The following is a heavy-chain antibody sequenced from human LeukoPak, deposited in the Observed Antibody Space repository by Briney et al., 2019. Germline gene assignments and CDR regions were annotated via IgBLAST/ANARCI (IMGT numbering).Heavy chain of an antibody. CDR1: GGSISSSSYY. D-gene: IGHD3-9*01. CDR3: ARAPVYDILTGFDY. Sequence: SSETLSLTCTVSGGSISSSSYYWGWIRQPPGKGLEWIGSIYYSGSTYYNPSLKSRVTISVDTSKNQFSLKLSSVTAADTAVYYCARAPVYDILTGFDYWGQGTLVTVSS. V-gene: IGHV4-39*07. CDR2: IYYSGST. J-gene: IGHJ4*02.